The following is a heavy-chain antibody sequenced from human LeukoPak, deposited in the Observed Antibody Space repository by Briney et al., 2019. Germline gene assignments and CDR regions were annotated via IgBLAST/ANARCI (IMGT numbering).Heavy chain of an antibody. CDR1: GFTFSSHW. CDR3: ARGRYSSSSGDHDAFDI. J-gene: IGHJ3*02. D-gene: IGHD6-6*01. CDR2: INSDESTT. Sequence: PGGSLRLSCAASGFTFSSHWMHWVRQAPGKGLVWVSRINSDESTTNYADSEKGRFTIARDNAKNTLYLQMNSLRAEDTAVYYCARGRYSSSSGDHDAFDIWGQGTMVTVSS. V-gene: IGHV3-74*01.